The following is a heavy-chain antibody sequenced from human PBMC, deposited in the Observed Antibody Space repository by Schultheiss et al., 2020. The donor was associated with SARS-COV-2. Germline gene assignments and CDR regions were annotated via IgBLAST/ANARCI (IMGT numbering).Heavy chain of an antibody. D-gene: IGHD2-2*02. CDR3: ARGAIVVVPAAILPKKKNYYYYYMDV. Sequence: SETLSLTCAVYGGSFSGYYWSWIRQPPGKGLEWIGYIYYSGSTNYNPSLKSRVTISVDTSKNQFSLKLSSVTAADTAVYYCARGAIVVVPAAILPKKKNYYYYYMDVWGKGTTVTVSS. J-gene: IGHJ6*03. CDR2: IYYSGST. CDR1: GGSFSGYY. V-gene: IGHV4-59*01.